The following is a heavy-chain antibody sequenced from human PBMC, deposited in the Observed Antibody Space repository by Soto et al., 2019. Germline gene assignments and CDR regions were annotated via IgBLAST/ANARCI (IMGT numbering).Heavy chain of an antibody. CDR1: GDSVSSNSAA. CDR2: TYYRSKWYN. D-gene: IGHD6-19*01. CDR3: ARDLRIAVAGTFSVSYFYGMDV. V-gene: IGHV6-1*01. J-gene: IGHJ6*02. Sequence: PSQTLSLTCAISGDSVSSNSAAWNWIRQSPSRGLEWLGRTYYRSKWYNDYAVSMKSRITINPDTSKNQFSLQLNSVTPEDTAVYYCARDLRIAVAGTFSVSYFYGMDVWGQGTTVTVSS.